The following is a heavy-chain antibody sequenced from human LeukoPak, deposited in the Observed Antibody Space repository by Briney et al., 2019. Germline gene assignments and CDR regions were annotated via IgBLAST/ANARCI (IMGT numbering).Heavy chain of an antibody. J-gene: IGHJ6*02. V-gene: IGHV1-46*01. CDR1: GFAFSSYA. CDR2: INPSGGST. Sequence: PGGSLRLSCAASGFAFSSYALHWVRQAPGQGLEWMGIINPSGGSTSYAQKFQGRVTMTRDTSTSTVYMELSSLRSEDTAVYYCARADLGYCSGGSCYRSDYYYYYGMDVWGQGTTVTVSS. D-gene: IGHD2-15*01. CDR3: ARADLGYCSGGSCYRSDYYYYYGMDV.